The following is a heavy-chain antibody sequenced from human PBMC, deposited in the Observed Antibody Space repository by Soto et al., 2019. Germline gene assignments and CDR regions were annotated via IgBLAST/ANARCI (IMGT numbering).Heavy chain of an antibody. J-gene: IGHJ4*02. CDR3: AKDRGYSYGIYYFDY. D-gene: IGHD5-18*01. V-gene: IGHV3-23*01. CDR1: GFTFSSYA. CDR2: ISGSGGST. Sequence: EVQLLESVGGLVQPGGSLRLSCAASGFTFSSYAMSWVRQAPGKGLEWVSAISGSGGSTYYADSVKGRFTISRDNSKNTLYLQMNSLRAEDTAVYYCAKDRGYSYGIYYFDYWGQGTLVTVSS.